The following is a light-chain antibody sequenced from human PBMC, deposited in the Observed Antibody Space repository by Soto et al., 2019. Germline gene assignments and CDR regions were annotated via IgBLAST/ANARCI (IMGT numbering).Light chain of an antibody. J-gene: IGLJ1*01. CDR1: SSDVGSYNL. CDR3: CSYAGSRRNF. CDR2: EGS. V-gene: IGLV2-23*01. Sequence: QSVLTQPASVSGSPGQSITISCTGTSSDVGSYNLVSWYQQHPGKAPKLMIYEGSKRPSGVSNRFSGSKSGNTASLTISGLQAEDEADYYCCSYAGSRRNFFGTGTKGTVL.